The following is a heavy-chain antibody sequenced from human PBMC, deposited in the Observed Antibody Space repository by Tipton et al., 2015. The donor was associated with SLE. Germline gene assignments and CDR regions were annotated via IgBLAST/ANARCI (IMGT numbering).Heavy chain of an antibody. D-gene: IGHD6-19*01. CDR1: GGSISSSNW. J-gene: IGHJ5*02. CDR3: ARKGIAVAWYGWEGPRGWFDP. Sequence: GLVKPSGTLSLTCAVSGGSISSSNWWSWVRQPPGKGLEWIGEIYHSGSTNYNPSLKSRVTISVDKSKNQFSLKLSSVTAADTAVYYCARKGIAVAWYGWEGPRGWFDPWGQGTLVTVSS. CDR2: IYHSGST. V-gene: IGHV4-4*02.